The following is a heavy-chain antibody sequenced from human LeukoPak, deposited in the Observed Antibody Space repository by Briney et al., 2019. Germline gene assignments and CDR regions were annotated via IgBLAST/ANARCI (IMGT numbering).Heavy chain of an antibody. D-gene: IGHD4-17*01. CDR1: GFTFSSHS. Sequence: GGSLRLSCAASGFTFSSHSMNWVRQAPGKGLEWVSYISSSSITTHYADSVKGRFTISRDNAKNSLYLQMNSLRDEDTAMYYCARDLTSVPTRWGQGTLVTVSS. CDR2: ISSSSITT. CDR3: ARDLTSVPTR. V-gene: IGHV3-48*02. J-gene: IGHJ4*02.